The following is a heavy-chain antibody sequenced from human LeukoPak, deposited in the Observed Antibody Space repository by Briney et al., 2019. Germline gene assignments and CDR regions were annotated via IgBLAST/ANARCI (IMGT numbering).Heavy chain of an antibody. CDR1: GYSFTSYW. D-gene: IGHD4-11*01. CDR3: ARRLRTTVTTRAFDI. V-gene: IGHV5-51*01. J-gene: IGHJ3*02. Sequence: PGGSLPRSRRGCGYSFTSYWIGLVRPLPGKGVGGMGIIYPGDSDTRYSPSFQGQVTISADKSISTAYLQWSSLKASDTAMYYCARRLRTTVTTRAFDIWGQGTMVTVSS. CDR2: IYPGDSDT.